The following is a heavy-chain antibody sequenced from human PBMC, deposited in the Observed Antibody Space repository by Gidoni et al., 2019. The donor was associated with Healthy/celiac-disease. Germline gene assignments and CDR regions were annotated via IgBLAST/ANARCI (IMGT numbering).Heavy chain of an antibody. V-gene: IGHV1-2*02. CDR1: GYTFTGYY. Sequence: QVQLVQSGAEVKKPGASVKVSCKASGYTFTGYYMHGGRQAPGQGLEWMGWINPNSGGTNYAQKFQGRVTMTRDTSISTAYMELSRLRSDDTAVYYCARDTYDFWSGFLGGGFDPWGQGTLVTVSS. CDR3: ARDTYDFWSGFLGGGFDP. D-gene: IGHD3-3*01. CDR2: INPNSGGT. J-gene: IGHJ5*02.